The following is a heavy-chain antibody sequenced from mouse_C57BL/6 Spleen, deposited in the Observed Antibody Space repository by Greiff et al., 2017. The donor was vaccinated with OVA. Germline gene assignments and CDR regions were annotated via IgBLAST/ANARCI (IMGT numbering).Heavy chain of an antibody. J-gene: IGHJ3*01. V-gene: IGHV1-59*01. CDR2: IDPSDSYT. CDR1: GYTFTSYW. CDR3: AMTGFAY. Sequence: QVQLQQPGAELVRPGTSVKLSCKASGYTFTSYWMHWVKQRPGQGLEWIGVIDPSDSYTNYNQQFKGKATLTVDTSSSTAYMQLSSLTSEDSAVYYCAMTGFAYWGQGTLVTVSA.